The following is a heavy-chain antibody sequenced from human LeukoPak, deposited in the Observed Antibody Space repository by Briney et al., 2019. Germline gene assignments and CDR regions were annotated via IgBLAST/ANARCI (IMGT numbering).Heavy chain of an antibody. CDR1: GYTFTSYG. J-gene: IGHJ4*02. CDR2: INPNSGGT. CDR3: ARGAWIQGPHDY. D-gene: IGHD5-18*01. Sequence: ASVKVSCKASGYTFTSYGISWVRQAPGQGLEWMGWINPNSGGTNYAQKFQDRVTMTRDTSISTAYMELSRLRSDDTAVYYCARGAWIQGPHDYWGQGTLVTVSS. V-gene: IGHV1-2*02.